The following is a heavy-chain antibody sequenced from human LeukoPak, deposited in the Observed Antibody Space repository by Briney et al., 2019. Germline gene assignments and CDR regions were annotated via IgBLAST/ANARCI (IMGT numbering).Heavy chain of an antibody. D-gene: IGHD4-17*01. CDR2: ISADASST. CDR1: GFTFSSYA. J-gene: IGHJ4*02. V-gene: IGHV3-23*01. Sequence: GGSLRLSCAASGFTFSSYAMSWVRQAPGKGLEWVSAISADASSTYYADSVEGRFTISRYNSKNTLYLQMNSLRADDTAVYYCARGAYGDYDYWGPGTLVTVSS. CDR3: ARGAYGDYDY.